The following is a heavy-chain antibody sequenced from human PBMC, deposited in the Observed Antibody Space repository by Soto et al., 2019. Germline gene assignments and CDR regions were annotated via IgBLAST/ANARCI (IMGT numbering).Heavy chain of an antibody. Sequence: QVQLVQSGAEVKQPGASVKVSCKASGYTFTSYGISWVRQAPGQGLEWMGWINPYNGNTNYAQKLQGRVTMTTDTSTNTAYMELRSLRSDATAVYYCARDWFGIDYWGQGTLVTVSS. D-gene: IGHD3-16*01. CDR3: ARDWFGIDY. V-gene: IGHV1-18*01. CDR2: INPYNGNT. CDR1: GYTFTSYG. J-gene: IGHJ4*02.